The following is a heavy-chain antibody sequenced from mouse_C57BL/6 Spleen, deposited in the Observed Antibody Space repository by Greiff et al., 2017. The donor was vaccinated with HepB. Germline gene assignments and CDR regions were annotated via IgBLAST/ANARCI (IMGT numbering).Heavy chain of an antibody. D-gene: IGHD1-1*01. CDR2: IDPENGDT. J-gene: IGHJ3*01. CDR3: THYYGSTSWFAY. CDR1: GFNIKDDY. V-gene: IGHV14-4*01. Sequence: EVKLQESGAELVRPGASVKLSCTASGFNIKDDYMHWVKQRPEQGLEWIGWIDPENGDTEYASKFQGKATITADTSSNTAYLQLSSLTSEDTAVYYCTHYYGSTSWFAYWGQGTLVTVSA.